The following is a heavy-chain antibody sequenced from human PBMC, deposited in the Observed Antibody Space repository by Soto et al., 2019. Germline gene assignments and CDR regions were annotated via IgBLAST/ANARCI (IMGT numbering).Heavy chain of an antibody. CDR3: ANLLAAAGWYYYYYYGMDG. J-gene: IGHJ6*02. Sequence: GGSLRLSCAASGFTFSSYGMHWVRQAPGKGLEWVAVISYDGSNKYYADSVKGRFTISRDNSKNTLYLQMNSLRAEDTAVYYCANLLAAAGWYYYYYYGMDGWGQRTRVTVSS. V-gene: IGHV3-30*18. D-gene: IGHD6-13*01. CDR2: ISYDGSNK. CDR1: GFTFSSYG.